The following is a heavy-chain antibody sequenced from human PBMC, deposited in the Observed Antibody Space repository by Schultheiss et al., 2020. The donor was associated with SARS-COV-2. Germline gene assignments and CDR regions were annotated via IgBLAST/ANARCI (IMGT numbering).Heavy chain of an antibody. CDR2: ISYDGSNK. CDR3: AQGREIYYYFDY. CDR1: GFTFSSYG. J-gene: IGHJ4*02. Sequence: GGSLRLSCAASGFTFSSYGMHWVRQAPGKGLEWVAVISYDGSNKYYADSVKGRFTISRDNSKNTLYLQMNSLRAEDTAVYYCAQGREIYYYFDYWGQGTLVTVSS. V-gene: IGHV3-30*18. D-gene: IGHD5-24*01.